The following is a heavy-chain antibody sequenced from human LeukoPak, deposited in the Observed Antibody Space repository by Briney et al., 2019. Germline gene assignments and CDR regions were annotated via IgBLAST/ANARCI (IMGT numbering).Heavy chain of an antibody. D-gene: IGHD3-10*01. J-gene: IGHJ5*01. CDR2: ISGSGGTT. CDR1: GFXFSNYA. CDR3: AKDTQYYYGSGSYYDS. V-gene: IGHV3-23*01. Sequence: GGSLRLSCAASGFXFSNYAISWVRQAPGKGREWVSGISGSGGTTYYADSVKGRFTISRDNSKNTLHLQMNSLRAEDTAVYYCAKDTQYYYGSGSYYDSWGQGTLVTVSS.